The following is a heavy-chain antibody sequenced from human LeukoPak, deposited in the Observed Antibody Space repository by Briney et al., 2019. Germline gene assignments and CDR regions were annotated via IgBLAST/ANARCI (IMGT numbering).Heavy chain of an antibody. CDR2: ISSSGGST. D-gene: IGHD6-13*01. J-gene: IGHJ4*02. V-gene: IGHV3-23*01. Sequence: PGGSLRLSCAGYGFTFSSYAMNWVSQAPGKGLEWVSVISSSGGSTYYADSVKGRLTTSRDNSDNTLFLQMNSLRAEDTAIYYCAKGDGQQVVRTPFDYWGQGTLVTVSS. CDR1: GFTFSSYA. CDR3: AKGDGQQVVRTPFDY.